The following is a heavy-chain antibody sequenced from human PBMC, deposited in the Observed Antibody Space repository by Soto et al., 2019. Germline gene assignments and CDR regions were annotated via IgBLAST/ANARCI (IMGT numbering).Heavy chain of an antibody. CDR3: ARGYGSGSYYYYYGMDV. Sequence: WETLSLTCAVYGGSFSGYYWSWIRQPPGKGLEWIGEINHSGSTNYNPSLKSRVTISVDTSKNQFSLKLSSVTAADTAVYYCARGYGSGSYYYYYGMDVWGQGTTVTVSS. J-gene: IGHJ6*02. D-gene: IGHD3-10*01. CDR2: INHSGST. CDR1: GGSFSGYY. V-gene: IGHV4-34*01.